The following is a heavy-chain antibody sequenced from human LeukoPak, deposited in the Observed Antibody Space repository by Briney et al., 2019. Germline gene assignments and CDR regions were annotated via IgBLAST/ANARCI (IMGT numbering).Heavy chain of an antibody. J-gene: IGHJ5*02. V-gene: IGHV4-39*07. CDR1: GGFISSSSYY. CDR3: ARQYSGSSNPLGWFDP. D-gene: IGHD1-26*01. CDR2: IYYSGST. Sequence: SETLSLTCTVSGGFISSSSYYWGWSRQPPGKGLEWIGSIYYSGSTYYNPSLKSRVTISVDTSKNQFSLKLSSVTAADTAVYYCARQYSGSSNPLGWFDPWGQGTLVTVSS.